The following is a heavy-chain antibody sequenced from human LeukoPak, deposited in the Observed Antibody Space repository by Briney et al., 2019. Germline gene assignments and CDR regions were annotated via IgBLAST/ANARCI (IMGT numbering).Heavy chain of an antibody. V-gene: IGHV4-61*01. CDR1: GGSVSGGSYY. J-gene: IGHJ4*02. Sequence: SETLSLTCTVSGGSVSGGSYYWSWIRQPPGKGLELIGYIHYSGSTYYNPSLKSRVTISVDTSKNQFSLKLSSVPAADTAVYYCARGLDSTGWYKFDYWGQGTLVTVSS. CDR3: ARGLDSTGWYKFDY. D-gene: IGHD6-19*01. CDR2: IHYSGST.